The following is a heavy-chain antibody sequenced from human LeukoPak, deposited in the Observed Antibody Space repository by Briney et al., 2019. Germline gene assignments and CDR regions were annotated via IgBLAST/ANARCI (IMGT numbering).Heavy chain of an antibody. V-gene: IGHV4-31*03. CDR3: ARDHSYYFGSQTSTLDV. CDR1: GASISTDGFY. D-gene: IGHD3-10*01. CDR2: IYYTGSV. Sequence: SETLSLTCTISGASISTDGFYWTWLRQPPGEGLEWIGYIYYTGSVDYNASLKSRLTISLDTSKNRFSLKLNSVTAADTAVYYCARDHSYYFGSQTSTLDVWGQGTAVTVSS. J-gene: IGHJ6*02.